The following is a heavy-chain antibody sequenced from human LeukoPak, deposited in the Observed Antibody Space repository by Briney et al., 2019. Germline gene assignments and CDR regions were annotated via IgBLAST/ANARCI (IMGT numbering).Heavy chain of an antibody. V-gene: IGHV4-39*01. D-gene: IGHD3-10*01. CDR1: GGSISSSSYY. Sequence: TSETLSLTCTVSGGSISSSSYYWGWIRQPPGKGLEWIGSIYYSGSTYYNPSLKSRVTISVDTSKNQFSLKLSSVTAADTAVCYCASQIRITMVRGVISPIDHWGQGTLVTVSS. J-gene: IGHJ4*02. CDR3: ASQIRITMVRGVISPIDH. CDR2: IYYSGST.